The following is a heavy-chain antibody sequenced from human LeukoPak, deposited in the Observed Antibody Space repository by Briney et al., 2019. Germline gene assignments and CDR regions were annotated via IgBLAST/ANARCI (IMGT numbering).Heavy chain of an antibody. D-gene: IGHD4/OR15-4a*01. J-gene: IGHJ4*02. Sequence: GGSLRHSCTVSGFTVSSNSKSWVRQAPAKGLEWVSFIYSSVTHYSDSVKGRFTISRDNSRNTLLLQMNSLRAEDTAVYYCARRAGAYSHPYDYWGQGTLVTVSS. CDR1: GFTVSSNS. V-gene: IGHV3-53*01. CDR2: IYSSVT. CDR3: ARRAGAYSHPYDY.